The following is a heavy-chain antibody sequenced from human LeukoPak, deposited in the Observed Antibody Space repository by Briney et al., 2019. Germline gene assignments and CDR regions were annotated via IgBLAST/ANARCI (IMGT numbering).Heavy chain of an antibody. Sequence: GGSLRLSCAASGFTFSSYSMNWVRQAPGKGLEWVSYISSSSSTIYYADSVKGRFTISRDNAKNSLYLQMNSLRAEDTAVYYCARDTAYYGSGSYYYYYYYMDVWGKGTTVTVSS. V-gene: IGHV3-48*01. CDR3: ARDTAYYGSGSYYYYYYYMDV. D-gene: IGHD3-10*01. J-gene: IGHJ6*03. CDR2: ISSSSSTI. CDR1: GFTFSSYS.